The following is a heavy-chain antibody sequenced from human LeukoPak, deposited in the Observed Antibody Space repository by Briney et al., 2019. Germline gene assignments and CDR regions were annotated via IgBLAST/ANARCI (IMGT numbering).Heavy chain of an antibody. CDR2: ISPSGDIT. J-gene: IGHJ1*01. D-gene: IGHD4-17*01. Sequence: GGSLRLSCAASGFIFSSHGMNWVRQAPGKGLEWVSGISPSGDITYYADSVKGRFTISRDNSKNTLYLQMNSLRAEDTAVYYFARGYGDYLYFQHWGQGTLVTVSP. CDR1: GFIFSSHG. CDR3: ARGYGDYLYFQH. V-gene: IGHV3-23*01.